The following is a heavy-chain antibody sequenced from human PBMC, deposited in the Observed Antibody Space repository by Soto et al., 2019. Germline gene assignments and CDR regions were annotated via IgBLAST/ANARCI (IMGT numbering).Heavy chain of an antibody. Sequence: ASVKVSCKASGYTFSGYYMHWVRQAPGQGLEWMGIINPSGGSTSYAQKFQGRVTMTRDTSTSTVYMELSSLRSEDTAVYYCARDLSGRNDAFDIWGQGTMVTVSS. D-gene: IGHD3-3*01. CDR3: ARDLSGRNDAFDI. CDR2: INPSGGST. CDR1: GYTFSGYY. V-gene: IGHV1-46*01. J-gene: IGHJ3*02.